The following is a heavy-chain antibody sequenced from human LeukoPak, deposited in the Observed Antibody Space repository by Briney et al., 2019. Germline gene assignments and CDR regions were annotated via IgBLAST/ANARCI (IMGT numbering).Heavy chain of an antibody. CDR1: GYTFTSYG. D-gene: IGHD2-2*01. Sequence: GASVKVSCKASGYTFTSYGISWVRQAPGQGLEWMGWISAYNGNTNYAQKLQGRVTMTTDTSTSIAYMELRSLRSDDTAVYYCARVGRFQSASCCIFDYWGQGTLVTVSS. CDR3: ARVGRFQSASCCIFDY. J-gene: IGHJ4*02. CDR2: ISAYNGNT. V-gene: IGHV1-18*01.